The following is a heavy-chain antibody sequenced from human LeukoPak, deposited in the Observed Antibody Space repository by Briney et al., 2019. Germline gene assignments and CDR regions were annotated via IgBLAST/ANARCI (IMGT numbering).Heavy chain of an antibody. J-gene: IGHJ1*01. D-gene: IGHD3-10*02. Sequence: SETLSLTCAVYGGSFSGYYWSWIRQSPGKGLEWIGETNQSGSTNYSPSLKSRVIISVDTPKNQFSLKLSSVTAADTAVYYCARHASAYVRNFQHWGQGTLVTVSS. CDR3: ARHASAYVRNFQH. V-gene: IGHV4-34*01. CDR1: GGSFSGYY. CDR2: TNQSGST.